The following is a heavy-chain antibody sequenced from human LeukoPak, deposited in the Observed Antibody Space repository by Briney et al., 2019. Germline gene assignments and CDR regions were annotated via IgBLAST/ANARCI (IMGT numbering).Heavy chain of an antibody. CDR2: MSYDGRNK. Sequence: PGRSLRLSCAASGFTFSSYPMHWVRQAPGKGLEWVAVMSYDGRNKYYAESVKGRFTISRDNSKNTLYLQMNSLRAEDTALYYCARERLDSSGYYPNRVFDYWGQGTLVTVSS. V-gene: IGHV3-30*04. J-gene: IGHJ4*02. D-gene: IGHD3-22*01. CDR1: GFTFSSYP. CDR3: ARERLDSSGYYPNRVFDY.